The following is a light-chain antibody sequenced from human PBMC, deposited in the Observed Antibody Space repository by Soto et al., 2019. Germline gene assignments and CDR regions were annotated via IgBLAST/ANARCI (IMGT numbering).Light chain of an antibody. CDR2: GAS. J-gene: IGKJ1*01. CDR3: QEYRGWRT. CDR1: QSIDNR. V-gene: IGKV3-15*01. Sequence: IVMTQSPATLSVSPGERATLSCRASQSIDNRLAWYQQRPGQAPRLLIYGASTRAAGIPARFSGSGSGTEFTLTTSGLQSEDFGVYYCQEYRGWRTFGQGTNVDVK.